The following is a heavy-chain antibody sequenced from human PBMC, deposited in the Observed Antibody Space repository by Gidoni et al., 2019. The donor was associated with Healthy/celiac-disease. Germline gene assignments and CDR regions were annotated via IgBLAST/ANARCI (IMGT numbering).Heavy chain of an antibody. V-gene: IGHV1-18*01. CDR3: ARDLLPYSSGWYGMGVDY. D-gene: IGHD6-19*01. CDR2: ISAYNGNT. J-gene: IGHJ4*02. CDR1: GYTFTSYG. Sequence: QVQLVQSGAEVKKPGASVKVSCKASGYTFTSYGISWVRQAPGQGLEWMGWISAYNGNTNYAQKLQGRVTMTTDTSTSTAYMELRSLRSDDTAVYYCARDLLPYSSGWYGMGVDYWGQGTLVTVSS.